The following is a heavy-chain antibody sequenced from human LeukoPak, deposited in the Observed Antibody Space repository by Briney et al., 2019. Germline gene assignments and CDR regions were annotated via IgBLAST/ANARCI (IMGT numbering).Heavy chain of an antibody. D-gene: IGHD6-13*01. J-gene: IGHJ4*02. Sequence: GGSLRLSCAASGFTFSDYYMSWIRQAPGKGLEWVSYISGTSSYTTYADSVKGRFTISRNNAKNSLYLQMNSLRGEDTAVYYCARLGSIAAAGTPDYWGQGTLVTVSS. CDR3: ARLGSIAAAGTPDY. CDR2: ISGTSSYT. CDR1: GFTFSDYY. V-gene: IGHV3-11*06.